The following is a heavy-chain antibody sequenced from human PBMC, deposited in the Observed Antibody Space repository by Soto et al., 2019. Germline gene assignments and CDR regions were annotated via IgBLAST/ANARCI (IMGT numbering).Heavy chain of an antibody. CDR3: ARDEMSKTYYDFWSGYYRAPNDAFDI. Sequence: RASVKVSCKASGYTFTSYGISWVRQAPGQGLEWMGWISAYNGNTNYAQKLQGRVTMTTDTSTSTAYMELGSLRSDDTAVYYCARDEMSKTYYDFWSGYYRAPNDAFDIWGQGTMVTVSS. V-gene: IGHV1-18*04. J-gene: IGHJ3*02. D-gene: IGHD3-3*01. CDR1: GYTFTSYG. CDR2: ISAYNGNT.